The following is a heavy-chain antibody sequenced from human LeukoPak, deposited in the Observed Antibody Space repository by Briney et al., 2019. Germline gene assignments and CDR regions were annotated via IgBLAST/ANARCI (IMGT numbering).Heavy chain of an antibody. Sequence: PGGSLRLSCAASGFTFSSYSMNWVRQAPGKGLEWVSSISSSSSYIYYADSVKGRYTISRDNAKNSLYLQMNSLRAEDTAVYYCARKAWDYYDSSGYYGVHTGIDYWGQGTLVTVSS. J-gene: IGHJ4*02. V-gene: IGHV3-21*01. CDR3: ARKAWDYYDSSGYYGVHTGIDY. D-gene: IGHD3-22*01. CDR1: GFTFSSYS. CDR2: ISSSSSYI.